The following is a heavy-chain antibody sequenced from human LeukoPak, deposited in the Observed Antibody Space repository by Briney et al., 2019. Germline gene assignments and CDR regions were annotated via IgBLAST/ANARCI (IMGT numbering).Heavy chain of an antibody. CDR3: ARDYSSGWYRVQDYYYMDV. D-gene: IGHD6-19*01. CDR2: ISSSSSYI. Sequence: GGSLRLSCAASGFTFSSYSMNWVRQAPGKGLEWVSSISSSSSYIYYADSVKGRFTISRDNAKNSLYLQMNSLRAEDTAVYYCARDYSSGWYRVQDYYYMDVWGKGTTVTVSS. J-gene: IGHJ6*03. CDR1: GFTFSSYS. V-gene: IGHV3-21*01.